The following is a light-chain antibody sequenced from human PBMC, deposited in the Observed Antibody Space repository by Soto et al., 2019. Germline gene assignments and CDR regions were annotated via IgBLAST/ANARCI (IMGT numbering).Light chain of an antibody. V-gene: IGKV1-27*01. CDR3: QKYNSAPRT. J-gene: IGKJ1*01. CDR1: QGIGKN. CDR2: TAS. Sequence: DIQMTQSPSSLSTSVGDTVTITCRASQGIGKNLAWYQQKPGKVPKVLIYTASTLHSGVPSRFSGSGSGTDFTLTINSLQPEDVATYFCQKYNSAPRTFGQGTKVEIK.